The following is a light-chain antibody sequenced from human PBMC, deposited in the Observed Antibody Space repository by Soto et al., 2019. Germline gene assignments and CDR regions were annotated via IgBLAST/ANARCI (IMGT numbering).Light chain of an antibody. CDR2: GAS. Sequence: DLQLTQSPSFLSASVGDRVTITCRASQGISTYLAWYLQRPGKAPKLLIYGASTLQSGVPSRFSGSGSGKEFTLTISSLQPEDFGTYYCQQLNSDWYAFGQGTKLEIK. CDR1: QGISTY. V-gene: IGKV1-9*01. CDR3: QQLNSDWYA. J-gene: IGKJ2*01.